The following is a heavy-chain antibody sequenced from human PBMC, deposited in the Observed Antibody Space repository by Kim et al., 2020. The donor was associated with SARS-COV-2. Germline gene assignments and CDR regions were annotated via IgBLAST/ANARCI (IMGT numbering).Heavy chain of an antibody. Sequence: QKFQGRVTMTRDTSTSTVDMELSSLRSEDTAVYFCARGSGGIATAVYFDYWGQGTLVTVSS. CDR3: ARGSGGIATAVYFDY. J-gene: IGHJ4*02. V-gene: IGHV1-46*01. D-gene: IGHD6-13*01.